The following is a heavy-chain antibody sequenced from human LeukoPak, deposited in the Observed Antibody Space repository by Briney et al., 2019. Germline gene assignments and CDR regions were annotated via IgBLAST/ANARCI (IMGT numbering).Heavy chain of an antibody. D-gene: IGHD1-26*01. Sequence: PLGSLRLSCEGSGFTFSNYWMSWVRQAPGKGLEWVAVISYDGSNKYYADSVKGRFTISRDNSKNTLYLQMNSLRAEDTAVYYCAKEKLLSGSYAVYGMDVWGQGTTVTVSS. J-gene: IGHJ6*02. CDR3: AKEKLLSGSYAVYGMDV. CDR2: ISYDGSNK. V-gene: IGHV3-30*18. CDR1: GFTFSNYW.